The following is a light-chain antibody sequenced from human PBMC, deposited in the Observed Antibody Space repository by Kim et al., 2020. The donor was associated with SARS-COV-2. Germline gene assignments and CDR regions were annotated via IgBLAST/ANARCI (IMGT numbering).Light chain of an antibody. Sequence: QSALTQPPSASGSPGQSVTISCTGTSSDLGDNNYVSWYQQHPGKAPKLMIYEVTKRPSGVPERFSGSKSGNTASLTVSGLQAEDEAAYYCSSYAGTNVVFGGGTELTVL. CDR1: SSDLGDNNY. CDR3: SSYAGTNVV. V-gene: IGLV2-8*01. J-gene: IGLJ2*01. CDR2: EVT.